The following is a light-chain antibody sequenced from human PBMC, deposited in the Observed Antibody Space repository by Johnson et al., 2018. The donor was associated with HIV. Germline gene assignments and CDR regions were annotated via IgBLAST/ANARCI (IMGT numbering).Light chain of an antibody. CDR2: ENN. V-gene: IGLV1-51*02. CDR3: GTWDSSLSAGGANYV. Sequence: QSVLTQPPSVSAAPGQKVTISCSGSSSNIGNNYVSWYQQLPGTAPKLLIYENNKRPPGIHDRFSTTKSGTSATLGMPGLQTGAEADYYCGTWDSSLSAGGANYVFGTGTKVTVL. CDR1: SSNIGNNY. J-gene: IGLJ1*01.